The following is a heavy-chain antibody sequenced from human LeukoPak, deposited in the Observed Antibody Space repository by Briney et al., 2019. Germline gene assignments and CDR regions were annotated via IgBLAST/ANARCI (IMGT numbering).Heavy chain of an antibody. D-gene: IGHD4-23*01. CDR3: ARGSTVVKLGDDLDY. V-gene: IGHV1-46*01. J-gene: IGHJ4*02. Sequence: GASVKVSCKASGYTFTSYYMHWVRQAPGQGLEWMGIINPSGGSTSYAQKFQGRVTMTRDTSTSTVYMELSSLRSEDTAVYYCARGSTVVKLGDDLDYWGQGTLVTVSS. CDR2: INPSGGST. CDR1: GYTFTSYY.